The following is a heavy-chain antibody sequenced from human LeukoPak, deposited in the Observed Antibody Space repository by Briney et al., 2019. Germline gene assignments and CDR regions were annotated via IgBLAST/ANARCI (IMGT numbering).Heavy chain of an antibody. D-gene: IGHD3-22*01. CDR1: GDSVSSDSAA. Sequence: SQTLSLTCAISGDSVSSDSAAWNWIRQSPSRGLEWLGRTYYRSKWYYNYAVSVKSRITINPDTSKNQFSLQLNSVTPDDTAVYYCARAPPSSEGPYFDYWGQGTLVTVSS. V-gene: IGHV6-1*01. J-gene: IGHJ4*02. CDR3: ARAPPSSEGPYFDY. CDR2: TYYRSKWYY.